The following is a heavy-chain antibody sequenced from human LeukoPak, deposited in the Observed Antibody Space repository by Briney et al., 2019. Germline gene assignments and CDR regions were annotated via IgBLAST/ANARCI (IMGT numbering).Heavy chain of an antibody. CDR1: GGTFSSYA. D-gene: IGHD3-22*01. CDR2: IIPIFGTA. Sequence: ASVKVSCKASGGTFSSYAISWVRQAPGQGLEWMGGIIPIFGTANYAQKFQGRVTITADKSTSTAYMELSSLRSEDTAVYYCGSSGYYSQSGYYFDYWGQGTLVTVSS. J-gene: IGHJ4*02. V-gene: IGHV1-69*06. CDR3: GSSGYYSQSGYYFDY.